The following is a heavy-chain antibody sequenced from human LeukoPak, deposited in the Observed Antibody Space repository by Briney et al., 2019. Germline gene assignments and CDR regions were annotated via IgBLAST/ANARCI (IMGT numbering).Heavy chain of an antibody. CDR2: INHSGST. D-gene: IGHD5-24*01. J-gene: IGHJ3*02. CDR3: AKSREEIRGLDAFDI. CDR1: GGSFSGYY. Sequence: SETLSLTCAVYGGSFSGYYWSWIRQPPGKGLEWIGEINHSGSTNYNPSLKSRVALSVDTSKNQFSLKLSSLTAADTAVYYCAKSREEIRGLDAFDIWGQGTMVTVSS. V-gene: IGHV4-34*09.